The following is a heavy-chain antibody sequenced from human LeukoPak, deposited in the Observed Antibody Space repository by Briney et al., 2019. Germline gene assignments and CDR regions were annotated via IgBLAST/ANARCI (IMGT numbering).Heavy chain of an antibody. CDR2: ISGSGGST. V-gene: IGHV3-23*01. CDR3: ARVDGIPAIRGAEYFQH. CDR1: GFTFSSYA. D-gene: IGHD2-2*01. Sequence: GGSLRLSCAASGFTFSSYAMSWVRQAPGKGLEWVSAISGSGGSTYYADSVKGRFTISRDNSKNTLYLQMNSLRAEDTAVYYCARVDGIPAIRGAEYFQHWGQGTLVTVSS. J-gene: IGHJ1*01.